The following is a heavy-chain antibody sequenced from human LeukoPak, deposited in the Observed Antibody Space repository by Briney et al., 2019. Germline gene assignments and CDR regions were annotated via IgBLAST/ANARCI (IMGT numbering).Heavy chain of an antibody. Sequence: GGSLRLSCAASGITLNSYWMSWVRQAPGKGLEWVAQINQAGSAKYYVDSVKGRFTVSRDNAKNSLYLQMNSLRVEATAVYYCATHPGDYWFGYLQLWGQGTLVTVSS. D-gene: IGHD3-10*01. CDR2: INQAGSAK. V-gene: IGHV3-7*01. CDR3: ATHPGDYWFGYLQL. CDR1: GITLNSYW. J-gene: IGHJ4*02.